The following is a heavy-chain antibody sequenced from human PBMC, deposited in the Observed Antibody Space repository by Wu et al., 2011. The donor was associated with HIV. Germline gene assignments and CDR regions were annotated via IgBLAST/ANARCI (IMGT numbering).Heavy chain of an antibody. CDR3: AGEPSLNFYDSSGDGAFDI. V-gene: IGHV1-69*14. J-gene: IGHJ3*02. Sequence: QVQLVQSGAEVKKPGSSVKVSCKASGGTFNSYGISWVRQAPGQGLEWMGGIIPMFGTAKYAQKFQGRVTITADKSTSTAYMELSSLRSDDTAVYYCAGEPSLNFYDSSGDGAFDIWGQGTWSPSL. CDR2: IIPMFGTA. CDR1: GGTFNSYG. D-gene: IGHD3-22*01.